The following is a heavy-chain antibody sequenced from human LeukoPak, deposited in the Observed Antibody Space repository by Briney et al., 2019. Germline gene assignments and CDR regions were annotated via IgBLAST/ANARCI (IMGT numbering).Heavy chain of an antibody. CDR2: INPNNGGT. D-gene: IGHD6-19*01. CDR3: ARQWRGPAVPFAF. J-gene: IGHJ4*02. Sequence: ASVKVSCKASGYTFTGYYINWVRQAPGQGLEWIGWINPNNGGTNYTQKFQGRVTMTRDTSMSSASMELIRLTSDDTAVYYCARQWRGPAVPFAFWGQGTVVTVSS. V-gene: IGHV1-2*02. CDR1: GYTFTGYY.